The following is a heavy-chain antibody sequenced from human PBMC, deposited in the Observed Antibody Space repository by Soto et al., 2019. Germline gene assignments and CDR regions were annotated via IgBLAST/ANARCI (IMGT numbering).Heavy chain of an antibody. V-gene: IGHV4-39*01. CDR2: IFYTGST. J-gene: IGHJ6*03. CDR1: GGSISRSNYY. CDR3: ARQGYDPPYYYYYYYMDV. D-gene: IGHD5-12*01. Sequence: SETLSLTCTVSGGSISRSNYYWGWIRQPPGKGLEWIGSIFYTGSTYYNPSLKSRVTISVDTSKNQFSLKLSSVTAADTAVYYCARQGYDPPYYYYYYYMDVWGKGTTVTVSS.